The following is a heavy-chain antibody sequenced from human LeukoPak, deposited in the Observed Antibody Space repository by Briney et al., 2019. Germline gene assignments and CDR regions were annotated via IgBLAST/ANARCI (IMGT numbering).Heavy chain of an antibody. CDR2: ISGSGGST. CDR3: AKSSWFGGHIDY. Sequence: GGSLRLSCAASGFTFSSYAMSWVRQAPGKGLEWVSAISGSGGSTYYADSVKGRFTISRDNSKNTLYLQMNGLRAEDTAVYYCAKSSWFGGHIDYWGQGTLVTVSS. V-gene: IGHV3-23*01. D-gene: IGHD3-10*01. CDR1: GFTFSSYA. J-gene: IGHJ4*02.